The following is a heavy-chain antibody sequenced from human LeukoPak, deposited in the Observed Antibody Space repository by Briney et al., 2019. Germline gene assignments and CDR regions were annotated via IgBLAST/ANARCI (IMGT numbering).Heavy chain of an antibody. D-gene: IGHD3-16*01. CDR3: ARGRYGWLPFDY. V-gene: IGHV4-59*01. CDR1: GGSISSYY. CDR2: IYYSGST. Sequence: PSETLSLTCTVSGGSISSYYWSWIRQPPGEGLEWIGYIYYSGSTNYNPSLKSRVTISVDTSKNQFTLKLSSVTAADTAVYYCARGRYGWLPFDYWGQGTLVTVSS. J-gene: IGHJ4*02.